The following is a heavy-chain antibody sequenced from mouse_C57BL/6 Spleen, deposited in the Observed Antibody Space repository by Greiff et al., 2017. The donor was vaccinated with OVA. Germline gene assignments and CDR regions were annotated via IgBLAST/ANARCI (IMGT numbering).Heavy chain of an antibody. CDR2: IYPGDGDT. D-gene: IGHD2-4*01. CDR1: GYAFSSYW. V-gene: IGHV1-80*01. J-gene: IGHJ4*01. Sequence: VQLQQSGAELVKPGASVKISCKASGYAFSSYWMNWVKQRPGKGLEWIGQIYPGDGDTNYNGKFKGKATLTADKSSSTAYMQLSSLTSEDSAVYFCAREVYYDNGNYYAMDYWGQGTSVTVSS. CDR3: AREVYYDNGNYYAMDY.